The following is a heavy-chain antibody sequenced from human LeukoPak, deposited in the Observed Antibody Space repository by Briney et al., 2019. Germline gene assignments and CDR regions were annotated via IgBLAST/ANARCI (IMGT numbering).Heavy chain of an antibody. CDR2: IYYSGST. D-gene: IGHD3-10*01. J-gene: IGHJ5*02. CDR3: ASLRRFRSYYGSGSYRFPNNWFDP. Sequence: SETLSLTCTVSGGSISSYYWSWIRQPPGKGLEWIGYIYYSGSTNYNPSLKSRVTISVDTSKNQFSLKLSSVTAADTAVYYCASLRRFRSYYGSGSYRFPNNWFDPWGQGTLVTVSS. CDR1: GGSISSYY. V-gene: IGHV4-59*01.